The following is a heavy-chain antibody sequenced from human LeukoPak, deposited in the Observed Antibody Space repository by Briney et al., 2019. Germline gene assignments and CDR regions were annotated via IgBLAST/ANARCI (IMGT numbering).Heavy chain of an antibody. D-gene: IGHD5-18*01. Sequence: SETLSLTCTVSGGSISSGGYYWRWIRQHPGKGLEWIGYIYYSGSTYYNPSLKSRVTISVDTSKNQFSLKLSSVTAADTAVYYCARRGYSYGYDYYYGMDVWGQGTTVTVSS. J-gene: IGHJ6*02. CDR1: GGSISSGGYY. V-gene: IGHV4-31*03. CDR3: ARRGYSYGYDYYYGMDV. CDR2: IYYSGST.